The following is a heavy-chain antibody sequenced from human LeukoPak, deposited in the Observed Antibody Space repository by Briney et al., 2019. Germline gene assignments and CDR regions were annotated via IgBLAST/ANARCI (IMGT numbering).Heavy chain of an antibody. CDR3: ARDPHHYGSGSPGGWFDP. CDR2: ISSSSSYI. D-gene: IGHD3-10*01. CDR1: GFTFGSYS. J-gene: IGHJ5*02. Sequence: GGSLRLSCAASGFTFGSYSMNWVRQAPGKGLEWVASISSSSSYIYYADSVKGRFTISRDNAKNSLYLQMNSLRAEDTAVYYCARDPHHYGSGSPGGWFDPWGQGTLVTVSS. V-gene: IGHV3-21*01.